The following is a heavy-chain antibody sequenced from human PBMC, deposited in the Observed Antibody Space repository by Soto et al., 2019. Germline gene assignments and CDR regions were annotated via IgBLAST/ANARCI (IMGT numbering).Heavy chain of an antibody. CDR3: ARFGPYYDILTGYANWFDP. J-gene: IGHJ5*02. V-gene: IGHV1-69*12. CDR1: GGTFSSYA. CDR2: IIPIFGTA. D-gene: IGHD3-9*01. Sequence: QVQLVQSGAEVKKPGSSVKVSCKASGGTFSSYAISWVRQAPGQGLELMGGIIPIFGTANYAQKFQGRVTITADESTSTAYMELSSLRSEDTAVYYCARFGPYYDILTGYANWFDPWGQGTLVTVSS.